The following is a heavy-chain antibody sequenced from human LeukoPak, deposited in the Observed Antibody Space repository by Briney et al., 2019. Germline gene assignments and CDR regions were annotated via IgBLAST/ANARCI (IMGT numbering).Heavy chain of an antibody. V-gene: IGHV4-59*06. D-gene: IGHD3-10*01. Sequence: SETLSLTCTVSGGSISSYYWSWIRQPPGKGLEWIGYIYYSAIPYYNPSLKSRVSISIDTSKNHFSLRLTSVTAADTAVYYCARAGSGGYFFDFWGQGTLVTVSP. CDR2: IYYSAIP. CDR1: GGSISSYY. J-gene: IGHJ4*02. CDR3: ARAGSGGYFFDF.